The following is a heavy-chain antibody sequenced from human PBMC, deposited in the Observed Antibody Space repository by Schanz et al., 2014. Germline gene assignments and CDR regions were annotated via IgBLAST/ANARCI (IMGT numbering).Heavy chain of an antibody. CDR1: GFTFSTHA. D-gene: IGHD6-25*01. V-gene: IGHV3-23*04. CDR3: AKVRYSSGWRGDYFDE. Sequence: EVQLVESGGGVVQPGRSLRLSCAASGFTFSTHAMHWVRQAPGKGLLWVSSISGTGGDDTYYADSVKGRFTISRDNSKNTLYLQMNSLRAEDTAVYYCAKVRYSSGWRGDYFDEWGQGTLVTVSS. J-gene: IGHJ4*02. CDR2: ISGTGGDDT.